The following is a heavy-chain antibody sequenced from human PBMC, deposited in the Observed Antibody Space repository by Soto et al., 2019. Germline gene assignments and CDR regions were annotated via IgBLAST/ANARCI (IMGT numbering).Heavy chain of an antibody. V-gene: IGHV3-48*03. J-gene: IGHJ4*02. CDR3: ARVSYYYDSSGYWDPADFDY. CDR1: GFTFSRYE. D-gene: IGHD3-22*01. Sequence: EVQLVESGGGLVQPGGSLRLSCAASGFTFSRYEMNWVRQAPGKGLEWVSYISSSGSTIYYADSVKGRFTISRDNAKNSLYLQMNSLRAEDTAVYYCARVSYYYDSSGYWDPADFDYWGQGTLGTVSS. CDR2: ISSSGSTI.